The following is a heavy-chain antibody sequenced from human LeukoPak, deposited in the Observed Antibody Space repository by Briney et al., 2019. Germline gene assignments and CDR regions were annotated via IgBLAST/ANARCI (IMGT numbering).Heavy chain of an antibody. D-gene: IGHD2-15*01. V-gene: IGHV3-30-3*01. CDR3: AREGVVVAATGFDY. CDR1: GFTFSSYA. J-gene: IGHJ4*02. CDR2: ISYDGSNK. Sequence: PGGSLRLSCAASGFTFSSYAMHWVRQAPGKGLEWVAVISYDGSNKYYADSVKGRFTISRDNSKNTLYLQMNSLRAEDTAVYYCAREGVVVAATGFDYWGQGTLVTVSS.